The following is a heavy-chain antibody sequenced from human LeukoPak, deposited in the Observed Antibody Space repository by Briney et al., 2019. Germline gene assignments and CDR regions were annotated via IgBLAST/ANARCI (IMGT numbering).Heavy chain of an antibody. V-gene: IGHV4-4*07. CDR3: ARGIAVAGGLDY. Sequence: PSETLSLTCTVSGGSISNYYWSWIRQPAGKGLEWIGRIYISGSTNYNPSLKSRVTMSVDTSKNQFSLKLSSVTAADTAVFYCARGIAVAGGLDYRGQGTLVTVSS. CDR1: GGSISNYY. D-gene: IGHD6-19*01. J-gene: IGHJ4*02. CDR2: IYISGST.